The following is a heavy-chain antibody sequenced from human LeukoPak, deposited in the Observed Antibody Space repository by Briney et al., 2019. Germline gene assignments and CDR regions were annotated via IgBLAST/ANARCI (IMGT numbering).Heavy chain of an antibody. Sequence: PSETLSLTCAVYGGSFSGYYWSWIRQPPGKGLEWIGEINHSGSTNYNPSLKSRVTISVDASKNLFALKLGSVTAADTAVYYCARDRYCSGGSCYLGSFDPWGQGTLVTVSS. D-gene: IGHD2-15*01. V-gene: IGHV4-34*01. J-gene: IGHJ5*02. CDR3: ARDRYCSGGSCYLGSFDP. CDR2: INHSGST. CDR1: GGSFSGYY.